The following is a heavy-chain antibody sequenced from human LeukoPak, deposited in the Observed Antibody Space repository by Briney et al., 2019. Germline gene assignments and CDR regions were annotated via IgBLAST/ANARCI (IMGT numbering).Heavy chain of an antibody. CDR1: GFSFSSYG. Sequence: PGGSLRLSCAASGFSFSSYGMSWARQTPGKGLAWVSAIDAGGGTTYYAEYAKGRFTISRDNSKNTLYLQMKSLRVDDTAVYYCGKWVGSCSSGSCWDWFDPWGQGTQVTVSS. J-gene: IGHJ5*02. V-gene: IGHV3-23*01. CDR3: GKWVGSCSSGSCWDWFDP. D-gene: IGHD2-15*01. CDR2: IDAGGGTT.